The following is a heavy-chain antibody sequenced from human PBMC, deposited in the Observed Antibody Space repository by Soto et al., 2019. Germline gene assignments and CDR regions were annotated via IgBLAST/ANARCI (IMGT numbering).Heavy chain of an antibody. J-gene: IGHJ5*01. CDR2: INTRGGTT. CDR3: ARGPDDSDVPCWDS. CDR1: GYTFNRFY. V-gene: IGHV1-46*02. Sequence: QVQLVQSGAEVRKPGASVRLSCKASGYTFNRFYLHWVQQAPGQGREWMGIINTRGGTTAYAHNLRGRPAVTRHTSTSTPFMELSDLRSADTGVNYCARGPDDSDVPCWDSWGQGTRVTVS. D-gene: IGHD4-17*01.